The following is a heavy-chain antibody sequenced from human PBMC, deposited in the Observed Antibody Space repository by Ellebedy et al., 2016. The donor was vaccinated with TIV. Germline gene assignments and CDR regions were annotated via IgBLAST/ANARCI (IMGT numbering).Heavy chain of an antibody. CDR1: GFTVSSNY. V-gene: IGHV3-53*01. CDR3: AREIEGAFDI. J-gene: IGHJ3*02. D-gene: IGHD3-22*01. CDR2: IYSGGST. Sequence: GESLKISCAASGFTVSSNYMSWVRQAPGKGLEWVSVIYSGGSTYYADSVKGRFTISRDNSKNTLYLQMNSLRAEDTAVYYCAREIEGAFDIWGQGTMVTVSS.